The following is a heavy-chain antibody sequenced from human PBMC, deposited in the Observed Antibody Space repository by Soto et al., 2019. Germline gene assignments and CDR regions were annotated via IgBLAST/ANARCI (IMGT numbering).Heavy chain of an antibody. D-gene: IGHD3-3*01. CDR2: ISGSGGST. V-gene: IGHV3-23*01. Sequence: SLRLSCAASGFTFSSYAMSWVRQAPGKGLEWVSAISGSGGSTYYADSVKGRFTISRDNSKNTLYLQMNSLRAEDTAVYYCAKANADDFWSGRLNWFDPWGQGTLVTVSS. J-gene: IGHJ5*02. CDR3: AKANADDFWSGRLNWFDP. CDR1: GFTFSSYA.